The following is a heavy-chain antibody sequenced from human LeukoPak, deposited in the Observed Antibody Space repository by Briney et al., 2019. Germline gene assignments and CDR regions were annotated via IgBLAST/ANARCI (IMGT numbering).Heavy chain of an antibody. D-gene: IGHD6-19*01. CDR3: ARGDYSSGWYDY. V-gene: IGHV4-59*01. J-gene: IGHJ4*02. CDR2: IYYSGST. Sequence: SETLSLTCTVSGGSISSYYWSWIRQPPGKGLEWIGYIYYSGSTNYNPPLKSRVTISVDTSKNQFSLKLSSVTAADTAVYYCARGDYSSGWYDYWGQGTLVTVSS. CDR1: GGSISSYY.